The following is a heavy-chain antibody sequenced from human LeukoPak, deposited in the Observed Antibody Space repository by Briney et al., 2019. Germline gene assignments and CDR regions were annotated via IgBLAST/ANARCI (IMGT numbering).Heavy chain of an antibody. Sequence: PGGSLRLSCAASGFTFSSYSMNWVRQAPGKGLEWVSSISSSSSYIYYADSVKGRFTVSRDNAKNSLYLQMNSLRAEGTAVYYCATDYYDIYYFDYWGQGTLVTVSS. CDR2: ISSSSSYI. J-gene: IGHJ4*02. CDR3: ATDYYDIYYFDY. CDR1: GFTFSSYS. V-gene: IGHV3-21*01. D-gene: IGHD3-22*01.